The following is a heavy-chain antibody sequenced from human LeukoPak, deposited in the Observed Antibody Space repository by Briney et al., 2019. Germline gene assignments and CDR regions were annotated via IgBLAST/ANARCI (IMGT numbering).Heavy chain of an antibody. CDR1: GFTFGDYA. D-gene: IGHD6-13*01. Sequence: PGGSLRLSCTASGFTFGDYAMSWVRQAPEKGLEWVGFIRSKAYGGTTEYAASVKGRFTISRDDSKSIAYLQMNSLKTEDTAVYYCTRSSAAAGYFQHWGQGTLVTVSS. CDR2: IRSKAYGGTT. V-gene: IGHV3-49*04. J-gene: IGHJ1*01. CDR3: TRSSAAAGYFQH.